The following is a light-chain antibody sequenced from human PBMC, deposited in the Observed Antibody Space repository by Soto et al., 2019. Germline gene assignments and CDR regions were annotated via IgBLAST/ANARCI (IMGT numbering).Light chain of an antibody. CDR3: SAYTGSSTPVV. Sequence: QSALTQPASVSGSPGQSITISCTGTSSDVGGYNYVSWYQQHPGKAPNLIIFDVSNRPSGVSNRFSGSKSGSSASLTISGGQAEDEADYYCSAYTGSSTPVVFGGGTKLTVL. CDR1: SSDVGGYNY. V-gene: IGLV2-14*01. CDR2: DVS. J-gene: IGLJ2*01.